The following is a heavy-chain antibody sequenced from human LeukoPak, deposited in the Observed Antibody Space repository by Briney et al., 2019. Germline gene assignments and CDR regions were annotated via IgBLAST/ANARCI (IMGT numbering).Heavy chain of an antibody. V-gene: IGHV1-8*01. CDR3: ARGIDAGVDY. D-gene: IGHD3-10*01. CDR1: GYTFTSYD. Sequence: GASVKVSCKASGYTFTSYDINWVRQAPGQGLEWMGWMSPNSGNTGSAQKFQGRFTMTRDASITTAYMELNDLRSEDTAVYYCARGIDAGVDYWGQGTLVTVSS. J-gene: IGHJ4*02. CDR2: MSPNSGNT.